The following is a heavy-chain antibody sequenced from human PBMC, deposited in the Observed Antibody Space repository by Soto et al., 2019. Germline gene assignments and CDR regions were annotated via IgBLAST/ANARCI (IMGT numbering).Heavy chain of an antibody. CDR3: XREVYGDYFLDY. CDR2: ISAYNGNT. Sequence: QVQLVQSGAEVKKPGASVKVSCKASGYTFTSYGISWVRQAPGQGLEWMGWISAYNGNTNYAQKLQGRVTMTTDTSTSTAYMELRSLRXXDXXXXXXXREVYGDYFLDYWGQGTLVTVSS. D-gene: IGHD4-17*01. J-gene: IGHJ4*02. V-gene: IGHV1-18*01. CDR1: GYTFTSYG.